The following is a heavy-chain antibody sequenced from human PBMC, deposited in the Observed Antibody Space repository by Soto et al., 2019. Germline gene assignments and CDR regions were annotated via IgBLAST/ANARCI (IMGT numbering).Heavy chain of an antibody. CDR3: AREYGGNSKYYYGMDV. CDR1: GFTVNSHT. D-gene: IGHD2-21*02. Sequence: GGSLRLSCTASGFTVNSHTMHWVRQAPGKGLEWVSVIYSGGSTYYADSVKCRFTISRDNSKNTLYLQMDSLRAEDTDVYYCAREYGGNSKYYYGMDVWGQGTTVTVSS. J-gene: IGHJ6*02. CDR2: IYSGGST. V-gene: IGHV3-53*01.